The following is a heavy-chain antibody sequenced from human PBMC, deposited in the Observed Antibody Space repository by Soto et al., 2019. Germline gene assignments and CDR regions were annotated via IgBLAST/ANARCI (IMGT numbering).Heavy chain of an antibody. CDR1: GYIFTSYG. CDR2: ISAYNGNT. CDR3: ARDFGSDLSAPGADFDS. D-gene: IGHD3-3*01. J-gene: IGHJ4*02. V-gene: IGHV1-18*01. Sequence: ASVKVSCKASGYIFTSYGISWVRQAPGQGLEWMGWISAYNGNTKYAQNLQGRVTLTTDTSTYTAYMELRSLQSDDTAVYYCARDFGSDLSAPGADFDSWGQGALVTVSS.